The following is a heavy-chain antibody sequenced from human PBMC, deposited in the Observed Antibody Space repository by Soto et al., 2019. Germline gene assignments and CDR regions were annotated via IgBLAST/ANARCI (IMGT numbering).Heavy chain of an antibody. CDR2: ISYDGSNK. D-gene: IGHD3-3*01. CDR1: GFTFSSYA. J-gene: IGHJ6*02. V-gene: IGHV3-30-3*01. Sequence: GGSLRLSCAASGFTFSSYAMHWVRQAPGKGLEWVAVISYDGSNKNYADSVKGRFTISRDNSENTLYLKMNSLRAEDTALYYFARGYDFWSGYYYPYGMDVWGQGTTVTVSS. CDR3: ARGYDFWSGYYYPYGMDV.